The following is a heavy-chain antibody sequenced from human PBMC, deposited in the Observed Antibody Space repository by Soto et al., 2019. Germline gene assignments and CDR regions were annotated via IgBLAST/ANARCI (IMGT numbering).Heavy chain of an antibody. CDR2: INAGNGNT. CDR1: GYTFTSYA. Sequence: QVQLVQSGAEVKKPGASVKVSCKASGYTFTSYAMHWVRQAPGQRLEWMGWINAGNGNTKYSQKFQGRVTITRDTSASTAYMELSSLRSEDTAVYYCARVSYSTAGGWFDPWGQGTLVTASP. V-gene: IGHV1-3*01. J-gene: IGHJ5*02. D-gene: IGHD4-4*01. CDR3: ARVSYSTAGGWFDP.